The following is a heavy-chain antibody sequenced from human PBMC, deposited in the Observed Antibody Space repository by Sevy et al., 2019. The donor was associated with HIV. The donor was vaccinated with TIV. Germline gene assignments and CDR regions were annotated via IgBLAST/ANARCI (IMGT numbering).Heavy chain of an antibody. CDR3: ARAPWYDYGSGSYYYGMDV. CDR2: IYSGGST. D-gene: IGHD3-10*01. Sequence: GGSLRLSCAASGFTVSSNYMSWVRQAPGKGLEWVSVIYSGGSTYYADSVKGRFTISRDNSKNTLYFQMNSLRAEDTAVYYCARAPWYDYGSGSYYYGMDVWGQGTTVTVSS. CDR1: GFTVSSNY. J-gene: IGHJ6*02. V-gene: IGHV3-53*01.